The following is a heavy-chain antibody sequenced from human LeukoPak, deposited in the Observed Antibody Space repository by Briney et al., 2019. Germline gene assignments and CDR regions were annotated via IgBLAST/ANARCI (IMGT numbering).Heavy chain of an antibody. J-gene: IGHJ4*02. CDR1: GFSFSSYS. CDR3: ARDDNGILTGG. CDR2: ISSSSSYI. V-gene: IGHV3-21*01. Sequence: MPGGSLRLSCAASGFSFSSYSMNWVRQAPGKGLEWVSSISSSSSYIYYADSVKGRFTISRDNAKNSLYLQMNSLRAEDTAVYYCARDDNGILTGGWGQGTLVTVSS. D-gene: IGHD3-9*01.